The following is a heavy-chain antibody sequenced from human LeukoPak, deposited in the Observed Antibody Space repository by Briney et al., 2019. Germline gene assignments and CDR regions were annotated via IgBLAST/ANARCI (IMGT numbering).Heavy chain of an antibody. D-gene: IGHD5-18*01. V-gene: IGHV4-34*01. Sequence: SETLSLTCTVSGGSISSYYWSWIRQPPGKGLEWIGEINHSGSTNYNPSLKSRVTISVDTSKNQFSLKLSSVTAADTAVYYCARHALHWRGYSYAFDYWGQGTLVTVSS. CDR2: INHSGST. J-gene: IGHJ4*02. CDR3: ARHALHWRGYSYAFDY. CDR1: GGSISSYY.